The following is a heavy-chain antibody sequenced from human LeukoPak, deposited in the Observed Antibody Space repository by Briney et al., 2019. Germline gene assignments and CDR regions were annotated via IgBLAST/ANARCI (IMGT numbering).Heavy chain of an antibody. J-gene: IGHJ4*02. CDR3: AKKGRTVPAAMSGY. Sequence: AVYRKLACAATGNTLCIYTSRKVGQAPRKRLEWISTSSGSRGSTYYADSVKGRFTISRDNSKNPLYVQMSSLRAEDTAVYYCAKKGRTVPAAMSGYWGQGTLVTVSS. V-gene: IGHV3-23*01. CDR2: SSGSRGST. CDR1: GNTLCIYT. D-gene: IGHD2-2*01.